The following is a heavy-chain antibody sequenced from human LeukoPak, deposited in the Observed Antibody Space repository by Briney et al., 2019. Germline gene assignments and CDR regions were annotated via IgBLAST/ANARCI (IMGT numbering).Heavy chain of an antibody. D-gene: IGHD3-22*01. J-gene: IGHJ4*02. V-gene: IGHV4-34*01. CDR1: GGSFSGYF. CDR2: ITPSGST. Sequence: SETLTLSCVVYGGSFSGYFWSWIRQPPGKGLEWIGEITPSGSTNYSPSLKSRVSISIDTSKKKLSLRLTSVTAADSAVYYCASSFYYDSRDYWGQGTLVSVSS. CDR3: ASSFYYDSRDY.